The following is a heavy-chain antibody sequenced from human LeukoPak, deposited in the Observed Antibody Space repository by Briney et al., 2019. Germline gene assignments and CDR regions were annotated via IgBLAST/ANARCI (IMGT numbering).Heavy chain of an antibody. D-gene: IGHD3-16*01. Sequence: ASVKVSCKASGYTFTSYDINWVRQATGQGLEWMGWMNPNSGYSGYTQKFQGRVTVTWNTSISTAYMELSSLRSEDTAVYYCARGQGGHWGQGTLVTVSS. J-gene: IGHJ1*01. CDR3: ARGQGGH. CDR1: GYTFTSYD. CDR2: MNPNSGYS. V-gene: IGHV1-8*03.